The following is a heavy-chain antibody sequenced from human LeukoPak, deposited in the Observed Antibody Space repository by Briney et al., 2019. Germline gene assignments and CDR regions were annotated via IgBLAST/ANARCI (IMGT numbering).Heavy chain of an antibody. CDR2: IKQDGSEK. J-gene: IGHJ6*02. V-gene: IGHV3-7*01. Sequence: GGSLRLSCAASGFTFSSYAMSWVRQAPGKGLEWVANIKQDGSEKYYVDSVKGRFTISRDNAKNSLYLQMNSLRAEDTAVYYCARDRYYYYGMDVWGQGTTVTVSS. CDR1: GFTFSSYA. CDR3: ARDRYYYYGMDV.